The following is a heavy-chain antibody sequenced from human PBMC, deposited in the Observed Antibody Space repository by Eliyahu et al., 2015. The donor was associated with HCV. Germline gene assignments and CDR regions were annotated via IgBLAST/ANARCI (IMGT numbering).Heavy chain of an antibody. V-gene: IGHV3-33*01. Sequence: QVQLVESGGGVVQPGRSLRLSCAASGFTFSSYGMXWVRQAPGKGLGWVAVIWYDGSNKYYADSVKGRFTISRDNSKNTLYLQMNSLRAEDTAVYYCAREGNPYGDEEVGGSYYFDYWGQGTLVTVSS. CDR2: IWYDGSNK. J-gene: IGHJ4*02. D-gene: IGHD4-17*01. CDR3: AREGNPYGDEEVGGSYYFDY. CDR1: GFTFSSYG.